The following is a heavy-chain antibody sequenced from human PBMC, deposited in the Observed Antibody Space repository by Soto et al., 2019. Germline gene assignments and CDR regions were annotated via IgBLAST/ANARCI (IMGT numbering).Heavy chain of an antibody. Sequence: EVQLLESGGGLVQPGGSLRLSCAASGFTFSSYAMSWVRQAPGKGLEWVSAISGSGGSTYYADSVKGRFTISRDNSKNTLYLQMNSLRAEDTAVYYCAKGGITMIVVAAYFDYWGQGTLVTVSS. CDR1: GFTFSSYA. CDR3: AKGGITMIVVAAYFDY. CDR2: ISGSGGST. D-gene: IGHD3-22*01. J-gene: IGHJ4*02. V-gene: IGHV3-23*01.